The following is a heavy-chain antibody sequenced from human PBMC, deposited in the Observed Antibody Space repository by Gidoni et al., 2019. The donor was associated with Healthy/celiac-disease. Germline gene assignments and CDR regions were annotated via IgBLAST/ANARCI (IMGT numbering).Heavy chain of an antibody. CDR3: ARDPHPVVAATYGMDV. D-gene: IGHD2-15*01. Sequence: QVQLVQSGAEVKKPGSSVKVSCKASGGTFSSYTISWVRQAPGQGLEWMGRIIPNLGIANYAQKFQGRVTITADKSTSTAYMELSSLRSEDTAVYYCARDPHPVVAATYGMDVWGQGTTVTVSS. J-gene: IGHJ6*02. V-gene: IGHV1-69*08. CDR1: GGTFSSYT. CDR2: IIPNLGIA.